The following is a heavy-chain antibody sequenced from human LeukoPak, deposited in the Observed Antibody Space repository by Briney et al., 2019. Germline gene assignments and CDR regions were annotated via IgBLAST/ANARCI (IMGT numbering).Heavy chain of an antibody. V-gene: IGHV3-23*01. CDR2: ISGSGGST. D-gene: IGHD3-22*01. CDR1: GFTFSSYA. CDR3: AKGKYIGGKDSSGYRKYFDY. J-gene: IGHJ4*02. Sequence: GGSLRLSCAASGFTFSSYAMSWVRQAPGKGLEWVSAISGSGGSTYYADSVKGRFTISRDNSKNTLYLQMNSLRAEDTAVYYCAKGKYIGGKDSSGYRKYFDYWGQGTLVTVSS.